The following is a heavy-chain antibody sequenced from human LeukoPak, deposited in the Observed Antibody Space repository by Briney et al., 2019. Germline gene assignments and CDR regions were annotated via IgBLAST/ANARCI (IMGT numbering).Heavy chain of an antibody. J-gene: IGHJ5*02. D-gene: IGHD3-10*01. CDR3: AKGYYGSGSYGWFDP. V-gene: IGHV3-23*01. Sequence: GGSLRLSCAASGFTFSSSGMIWVRQAPGKGLEWVSAISGSGDRAYHADSVKGRFTISRDNSKNTLYLQMNSLRAEDTAVYYCAKGYYGSGSYGWFDPWGQGTLVTVSS. CDR2: ISGSGDRA. CDR1: GFTFSSSG.